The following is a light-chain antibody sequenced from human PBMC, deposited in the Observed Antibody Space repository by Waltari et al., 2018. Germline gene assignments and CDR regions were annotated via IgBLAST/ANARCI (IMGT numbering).Light chain of an antibody. V-gene: IGLV2-14*03. CDR2: DFT. CDR3: NSYSDSNSLVV. CDR1: SSDVGGFNY. Sequence: QSALTQPASVSGSPGQSITISCTGTSSDVGGFNYVSWFQQHPGKAPKLIIFDFTNRPSGVSNRFSGSQSGLPSSLTISGLQADDEAHYFCNSYSDSNSLVVFGGGTRLTVL. J-gene: IGLJ2*01.